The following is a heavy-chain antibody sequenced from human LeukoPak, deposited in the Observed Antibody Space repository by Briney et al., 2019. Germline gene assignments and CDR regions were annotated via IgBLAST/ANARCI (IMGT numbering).Heavy chain of an antibody. J-gene: IGHJ6*04. CDR2: IIPIFGTA. D-gene: IGHD3-9*01. CDR3: ASDILTGNYYYGMDV. CDR1: GGTFSSYA. V-gene: IGHV1-69*13. Sequence: ASVKVSCKASGGTFSSYAISWVRQAPGQGLEWMGGIIPIFGTANYAQKFQGRVTITADESTSTAYMELSSLRSEDTAVYYCASDILTGNYYYGMDVWGKGTTVTVSS.